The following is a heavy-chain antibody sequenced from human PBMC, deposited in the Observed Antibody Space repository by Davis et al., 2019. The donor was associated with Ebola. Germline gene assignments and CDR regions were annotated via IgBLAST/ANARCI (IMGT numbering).Heavy chain of an antibody. Sequence: AASVKVSCKVSGYTLSELSIHWVRQAPGKGLEWVGGLDPESGERVYAQTFQGRVTMTEDTSTDTAYMALSSLRSDDTAVFYCVTGSRREIEYLYQWGQGTLVTVSS. CDR2: LDPESGER. J-gene: IGHJ1*01. V-gene: IGHV1-24*01. D-gene: IGHD3-10*01. CDR3: VTGSRREIEYLYQ. CDR1: GYTLSELS.